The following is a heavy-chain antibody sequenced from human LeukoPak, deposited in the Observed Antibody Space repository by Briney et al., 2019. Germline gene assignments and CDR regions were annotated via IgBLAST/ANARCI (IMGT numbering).Heavy chain of an antibody. CDR3: AKVIAGYCYVDR. CDR1: GFTFSSYS. J-gene: IGHJ2*01. V-gene: IGHV3-21*01. Sequence: GGSLRLSCAASGFTFSSYSMNWVRQAPGKGLEWVSSISSSSSYIYYADSVKGRFTISRDNAKNSLYLQMNSLRAEDTAVYYCAKVIAGYCYVDRGGGGTLVTVSS. D-gene: IGHD6-13*01. CDR2: ISSSSSYI.